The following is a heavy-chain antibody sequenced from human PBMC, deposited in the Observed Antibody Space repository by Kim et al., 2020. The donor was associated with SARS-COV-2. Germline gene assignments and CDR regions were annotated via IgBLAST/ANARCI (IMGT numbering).Heavy chain of an antibody. CDR3: SRRLLRGSFES. CDR2: IGNRGVTVYHPSFRT. Sequence: SETLSLTCAVYGASLNDYFWTWIRHPPGKRLEWIGEIGNRGVTVYHPSFRTDYNPSLKSRVTISLDAAKNQFSLKLSSVTAADTAIYYCSRRLLRGSFESWGQGTLVSVSS. V-gene: IGHV4-34*01. CDR1: GASLNDYF. J-gene: IGHJ4*02. D-gene: IGHD3-10*01.